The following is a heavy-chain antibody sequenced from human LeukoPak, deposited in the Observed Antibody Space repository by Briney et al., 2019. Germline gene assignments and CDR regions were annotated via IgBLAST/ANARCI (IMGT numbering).Heavy chain of an antibody. CDR3: ARRKIAVAGTGTNWFDP. D-gene: IGHD6-19*01. Sequence: SVKVSCKASGGTFSSYAISWVREAPGQGLEWMGGIIPIFGTANYAQKFQGRVTITADESTSTAYMELSSLRSEDTAVYYCARRKIAVAGTGTNWFDPWGQGTLVTVSS. V-gene: IGHV1-69*01. CDR1: GGTFSSYA. CDR2: IIPIFGTA. J-gene: IGHJ5*02.